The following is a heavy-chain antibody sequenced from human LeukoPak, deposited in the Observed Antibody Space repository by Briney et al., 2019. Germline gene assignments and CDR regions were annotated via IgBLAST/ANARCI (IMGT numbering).Heavy chain of an antibody. CDR3: ASLDISGSYYKPGY. CDR1: GGSITSGNYY. CDR2: IYPTGNT. Sequence: PSQTLSLTCTVSGGSITSGNYYWSWIRQPAGKGLEWIGRIYPTGNTDYNPSLKSRVSISVDTSKNQFSLKMNSVTAADTAVYYCASLDISGSYYKPGYWGQGTLVTVSS. D-gene: IGHD3-10*01. V-gene: IGHV4-61*02. J-gene: IGHJ4*02.